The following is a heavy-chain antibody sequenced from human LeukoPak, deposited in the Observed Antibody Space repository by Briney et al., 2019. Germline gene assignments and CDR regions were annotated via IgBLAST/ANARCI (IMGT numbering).Heavy chain of an antibody. CDR2: IKSKTDGGTT. CDR1: GFTFSNAW. V-gene: IGHV3-15*01. Sequence: GGSLRLSCAASGFTFSNAWVSWVRQAPGKGLEWVGRIKSKTDGGTTDYAAPVKGRFTISRDDSKNTLYLQMNSLKTEDTAVYYCTSRNVDTAMVRNDAFDIRGQGTMVTVSS. CDR3: TSRNVDTAMVRNDAFDI. J-gene: IGHJ3*02. D-gene: IGHD5-18*01.